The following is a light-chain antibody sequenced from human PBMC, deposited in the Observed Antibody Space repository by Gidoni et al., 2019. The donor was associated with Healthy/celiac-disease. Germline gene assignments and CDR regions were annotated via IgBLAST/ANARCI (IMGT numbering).Light chain of an antibody. CDR1: QIVSSY. V-gene: IGKV3-11*01. J-gene: IGKJ1*01. Sequence: EIVLTQSPATLSLSPGERATLSCRASQIVSSYLAWYQQKPGQAPRLLIYDASNRATGIPARFSGSGSGTDFTLTISSLEPEDCAVYYCQQRSNWWTFXXXTKVEIK. CDR3: QQRSNWWT. CDR2: DAS.